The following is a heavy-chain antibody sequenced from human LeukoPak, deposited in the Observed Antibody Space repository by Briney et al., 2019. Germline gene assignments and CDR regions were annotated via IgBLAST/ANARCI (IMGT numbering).Heavy chain of an antibody. CDR1: GFTFSSYA. V-gene: IGHV3-30*01. J-gene: IGHJ4*02. D-gene: IGHD3-3*01. CDR2: ISYDGSNK. Sequence: GGSLRLSCAASGFTFSSYAMHWVRQAPGTGLEWVAVISYDGSNKYYADSVKGRFTISRDNSKNTLYLQMNSLRAEDTAVYYCARDKDFWSGLVSEGFDYWGQGTLVTVSS. CDR3: ARDKDFWSGLVSEGFDY.